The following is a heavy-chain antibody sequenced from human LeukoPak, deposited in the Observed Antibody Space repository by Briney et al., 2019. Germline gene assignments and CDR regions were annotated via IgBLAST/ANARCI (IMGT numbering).Heavy chain of an antibody. D-gene: IGHD6-6*01. CDR2: IYYSGST. Sequence: SETLSLTCTVSGGSISSSSYYWGWIRQPPGTGLEWIGSIYYSGSTYYNPSLKSRVTISVDTSKNQFSLKLSSVTAADTAVYYCASGVIAAPMYCFDYWGQGTLVTVSS. J-gene: IGHJ4*02. CDR3: ASGVIAAPMYCFDY. CDR1: GGSISSSSYY. V-gene: IGHV4-39*07.